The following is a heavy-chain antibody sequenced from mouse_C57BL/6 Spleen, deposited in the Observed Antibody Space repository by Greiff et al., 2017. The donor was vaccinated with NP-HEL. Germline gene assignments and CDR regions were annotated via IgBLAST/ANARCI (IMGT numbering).Heavy chain of an antibody. J-gene: IGHJ4*01. CDR1: GFTFSDYG. V-gene: IGHV5-17*01. Sequence: EVKLVESGGGLVKPGGSLKLSCAASGFTFSDYGMHWVRQAPEKGLEWVAYISSGSSTIYYADTVKGRFTISRDNAKNTLFIQLPSLRSEDTAVYYCARIDNGDYDTVVLYAMDYRGKGTSVTVSS. CDR3: ARIDNGDYDTVVLYAMDY. CDR2: ISSGSSTI. D-gene: IGHD2-13*01.